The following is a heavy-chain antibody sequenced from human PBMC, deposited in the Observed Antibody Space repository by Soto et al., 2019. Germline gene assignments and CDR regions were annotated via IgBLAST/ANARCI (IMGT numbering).Heavy chain of an antibody. V-gene: IGHV4-34*01. Sequence: SETLSLTCAVYGGSFSGYYWSWIRQPPGKGLEWIGEINHSGSTNYNPSLKSRVTISVDTSKNQFSLKLSSVTAADTAVYYCARGIAAAGDFDYWGQGTLVTVSS. CDR2: INHSGST. J-gene: IGHJ4*02. D-gene: IGHD6-13*01. CDR3: ARGIAAAGDFDY. CDR1: GGSFSGYY.